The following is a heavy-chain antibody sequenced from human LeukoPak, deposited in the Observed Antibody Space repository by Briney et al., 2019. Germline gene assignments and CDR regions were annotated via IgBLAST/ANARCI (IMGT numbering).Heavy chain of an antibody. J-gene: IGHJ4*02. CDR2: ISPNSGGT. CDR3: ASVSGYDSSGYYYSNY. V-gene: IGHV1-2*06. CDR1: GYTFTGYY. D-gene: IGHD3-22*01. Sequence: APVKVSCKASGYTFTGYYMHWVRQAPGQGLEWMGRISPNSGGTNYAQKFQGRVTMTRDTSISTAYMELSRLRSDDTAVYYCASVSGYDSSGYYYSNYWGQGTLVTVSS.